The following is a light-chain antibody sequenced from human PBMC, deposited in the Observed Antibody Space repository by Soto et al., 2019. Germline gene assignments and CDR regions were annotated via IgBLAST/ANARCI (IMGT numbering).Light chain of an antibody. CDR2: GAS. V-gene: IGKV3-20*01. CDR3: QQYCTSPCT. J-gene: IGKJ2*02. Sequence: EIVLTQSPGTLSLSPGERATLSCWASQSVSSSFLAWYQQKPGQAPRLLIYGASTRATGIPDRFSGCGSGTAFTLTISRLQPQDFAVYYCQQYCTSPCTFGQGTKLEIK. CDR1: QSVSSSF.